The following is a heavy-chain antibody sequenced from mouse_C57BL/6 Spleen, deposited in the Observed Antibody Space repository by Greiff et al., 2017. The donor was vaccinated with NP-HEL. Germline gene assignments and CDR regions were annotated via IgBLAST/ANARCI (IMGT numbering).Heavy chain of an antibody. CDR1: GYTFTSYW. J-gene: IGHJ3*01. Sequence: QVQLQQPGAELVRPGSSVKLSCKASGYTFTSYWLHWVKQRPIQGLEWIGNIDPSDSETHYNQKFKDKATLTVDKSSSTAYMQLSRLTYEDSAVYYCASPGGGAWFAYWGQGTLVTVSA. V-gene: IGHV1-52*01. CDR2: IDPSDSET. CDR3: ASPGGGAWFAY.